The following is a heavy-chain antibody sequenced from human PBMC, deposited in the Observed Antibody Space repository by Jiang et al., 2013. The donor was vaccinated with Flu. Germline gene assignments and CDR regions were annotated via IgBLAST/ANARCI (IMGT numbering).Heavy chain of an antibody. CDR3: ARMAGYCSGGTCYHFDY. J-gene: IGHJ4*02. V-gene: IGHV4-59*01. CDR1: DGSISSYH. D-gene: IGHD2-15*01. CDR2: IYDSGST. Sequence: PGLVKPSETLSLTCTVSDGSISSYHWSWIRQPPGKGLEWIGYIYDSGSTNYNPSLKSRVAISVDTSKNQFSLKLSSVTAADTAVYYCARMAGYCSGGTCYHFDYWGQGTLVTVSS.